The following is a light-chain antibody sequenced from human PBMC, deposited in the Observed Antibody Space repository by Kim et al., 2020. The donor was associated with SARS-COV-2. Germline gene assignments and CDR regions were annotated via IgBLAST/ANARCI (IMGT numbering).Light chain of an antibody. CDR1: SLRSYY. CDR3: NSRDSNDNVV. V-gene: IGLV3-19*01. J-gene: IGLJ2*01. CDR2: GKN. Sequence: VAMGQTVRITRQGDSLRSYYATWYQQKPGQAPILVIYGKNNRPSGIPDLFAGSSSGNTASLTITGTQAGDEADYYCNSRDSNDNVVFGGGTQLTVL.